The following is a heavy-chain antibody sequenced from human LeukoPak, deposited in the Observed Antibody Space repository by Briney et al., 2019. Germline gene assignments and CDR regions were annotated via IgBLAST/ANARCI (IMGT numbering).Heavy chain of an antibody. D-gene: IGHD1-26*01. J-gene: IGHJ4*02. CDR2: ISGSGGST. V-gene: IGHV3-23*01. CDR1: GFTFRTSG. CDR3: AKDPEFAGDMGHDY. Sequence: PGGSLRLSCAASGFTFRTSGMSWVRQAPGKGLEWVSAISGSGGSTYYADSVKGRFTISGDNSKNTLYLQMNSLRAEDTAVYYCAKDPEFAGDMGHDYWGQGTLVTVSS.